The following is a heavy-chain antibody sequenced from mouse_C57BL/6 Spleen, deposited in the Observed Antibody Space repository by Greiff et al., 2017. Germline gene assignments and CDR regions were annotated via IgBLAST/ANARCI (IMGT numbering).Heavy chain of an antibody. CDR3: ARYRGSSYPGH. CDR1: GFTIKDYY. J-gene: IGHJ2*01. V-gene: IGHV14-2*01. Sequence: EVKVVESGAELVKPGASVKLSCTASGFTIKDYYMHWVKQRTEQGLEWIGRIDPEDGETKYAPKFQGKATITADTSSNTAYLQLSSLTSEDTAVYYWARYRGSSYPGHWGQGTTLTVSS. CDR2: IDPEDGET. D-gene: IGHD1-1*01.